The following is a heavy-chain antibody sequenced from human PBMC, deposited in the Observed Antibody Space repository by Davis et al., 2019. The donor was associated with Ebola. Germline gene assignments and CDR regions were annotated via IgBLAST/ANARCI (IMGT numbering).Heavy chain of an antibody. J-gene: IGHJ6*02. CDR1: PRSIRSSSSY. Sequence: MPSETLSLTCTLSPRSIRSSSSYWGWIRQPPRKWLEWIGSIYYSGITYYNPSLKSRVTISVDTSKNQFSLKLSSVTAADTAVYYCARGPRAYYDILTASYGMDVWGQGTTVTVSS. CDR3: ARGPRAYYDILTASYGMDV. D-gene: IGHD3-9*01. CDR2: IYYSGIT. V-gene: IGHV4-39*01.